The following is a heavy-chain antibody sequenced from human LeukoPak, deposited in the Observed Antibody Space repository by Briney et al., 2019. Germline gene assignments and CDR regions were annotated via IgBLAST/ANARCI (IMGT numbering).Heavy chain of an antibody. CDR3: AIGPANGVFDY. J-gene: IGHJ4*02. D-gene: IGHD3-10*01. V-gene: IGHV4-59*11. CDR1: GASISNRY. Sequence: SETLSLTCTVSGASISNRYGSWIRAPPGGGLELIGYIYSSGSTNYNPSLNSRVTISVDTSNNQFSLNLSSMTAADTAVYYCAIGPANGVFDYWGQGTLVTVSS. CDR2: IYSSGST.